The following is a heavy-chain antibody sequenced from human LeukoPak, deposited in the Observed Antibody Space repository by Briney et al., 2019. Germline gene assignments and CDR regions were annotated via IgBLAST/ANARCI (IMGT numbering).Heavy chain of an antibody. Sequence: SETLSLTCTVSGGSISSYYWSWIRQPAGKGLEWIGRIYTSGSTNYNPSLKSRVTMSVDTSKNQFSLKLSSVTAADTAVYYCARDRVPAALDAFDIWGQGTMVTVSS. CDR1: GGSISSYY. J-gene: IGHJ3*02. CDR3: ARDRVPAALDAFDI. CDR2: IYTSGST. D-gene: IGHD2-2*01. V-gene: IGHV4-4*07.